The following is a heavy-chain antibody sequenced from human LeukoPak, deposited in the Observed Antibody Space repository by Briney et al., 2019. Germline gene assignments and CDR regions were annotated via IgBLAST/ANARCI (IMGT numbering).Heavy chain of an antibody. J-gene: IGHJ6*02. V-gene: IGHV3-11*05. D-gene: IGHD2-15*01. CDR3: ARVSPAYCSGGSCSLDYGMDV. CDR1: GFTFSDYY. CDR2: ISSSSSYT. Sequence: PGGSLRLSCAASGFTFSDYYISWIRQAPGKGLEWVSYISSSSSYTNYADSVKGRFTISRDNAKNSLYLQMNSLRAEDTAVYYCARVSPAYCSGGSCSLDYGMDVWGQGTTVTVSS.